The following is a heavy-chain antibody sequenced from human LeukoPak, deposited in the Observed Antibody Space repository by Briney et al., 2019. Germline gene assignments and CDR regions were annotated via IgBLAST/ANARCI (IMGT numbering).Heavy chain of an antibody. CDR3: ARDFRVSAISSSAFDI. J-gene: IGHJ3*02. Sequence: SETLSLTRTVSGGSISSYYWSWIRQPPGKGLEWIGYIYYSGSTNYNPSLKSRVTISVDTSKNQFSLKLSSVTAADTAVYYCARDFRVSAISSSAFDIWGQGTMVTVSS. D-gene: IGHD3-10*01. CDR2: IYYSGST. V-gene: IGHV4-59*01. CDR1: GGSISSYY.